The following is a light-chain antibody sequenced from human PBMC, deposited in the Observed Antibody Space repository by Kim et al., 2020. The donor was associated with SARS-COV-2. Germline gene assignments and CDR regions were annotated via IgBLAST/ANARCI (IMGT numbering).Light chain of an antibody. CDR3: ATWDDSLDGWV. Sequence: QAVTISCARSRTNMKISLVNWCRHLPGAAPKLLISSNKRRPSGVPDRFSGSNAGTSASLAIRGLQSEDEADYYCATWDDSLDGWVFGGGTKVTVL. V-gene: IGLV1-44*01. J-gene: IGLJ3*02. CDR2: SNK. CDR1: RTNMKISL.